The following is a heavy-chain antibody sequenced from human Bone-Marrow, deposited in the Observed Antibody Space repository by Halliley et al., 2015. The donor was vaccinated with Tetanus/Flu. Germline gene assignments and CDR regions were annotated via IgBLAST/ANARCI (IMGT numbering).Heavy chain of an antibody. D-gene: IGHD2-15*01. CDR3: ARESPEVVASGTDGLDV. CDR1: GGSVSSGSYY. V-gene: IGHV4-61*01. Sequence: TLSLTCTVSGGSVSSGSYYWSWIRQPPGKGLEWIGYIYYSGTTNYNPSLKSRLTISVDTSNNQFSLKLRSVTAADTAVYYCARESPEVVASGTDGLDVWGQGTTVIVSS. J-gene: IGHJ6*02. CDR2: IYYSGTT.